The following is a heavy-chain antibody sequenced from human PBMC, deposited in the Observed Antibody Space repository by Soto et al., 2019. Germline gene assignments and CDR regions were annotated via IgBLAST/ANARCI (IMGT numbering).Heavy chain of an antibody. CDR3: ARAPDYSSGCIVS. CDR1: GFTFSSYG. CDR2: IWYDGSNK. Sequence: LRLSCAASGFTFSSYGMHWVRQAPGKGLEWVAVIWYDGSNKYYADSVKGRFTISRDNSKNTLYLQMNSLRAEDTAVYYCARAPDYSSGCIVSWGQGTLVTVSS. V-gene: IGHV3-33*01. D-gene: IGHD6-19*01. J-gene: IGHJ4*02.